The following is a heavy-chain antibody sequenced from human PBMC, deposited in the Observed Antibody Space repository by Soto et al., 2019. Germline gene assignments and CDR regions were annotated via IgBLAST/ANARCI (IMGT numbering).Heavy chain of an antibody. V-gene: IGHV1-2*02. CDR1: GYTFTDYY. CDR2: INPNSGGT. D-gene: IGHD3-3*01. Sequence: ASVKVSCKASGYTFTDYYMHWVRQAPGQGLEWMGWINPNSGGTNYAQKFQGRVTMTRDTSISTAYMELSRLRSDDTAVYYCARGGSSFTIFGVVQYGMDVWGQGTTVTVSS. J-gene: IGHJ6*02. CDR3: ARGGSSFTIFGVVQYGMDV.